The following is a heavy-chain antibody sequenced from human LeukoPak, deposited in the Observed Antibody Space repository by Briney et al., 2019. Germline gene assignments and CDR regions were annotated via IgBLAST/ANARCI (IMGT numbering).Heavy chain of an antibody. CDR1: GGSISSGGYY. D-gene: IGHD3-10*01. V-gene: IGHV4-31*03. CDR2: IYYSGST. CDR3: ARVYGSGSYSNYFDY. Sequence: SETLSLTCTVSGGSISSGGYYWSWIRQHPGKGLEWIGYIYYSGSTYYNPSLKSRVIISVDTSKNQFSLKLSSVTAADTAVYYCARVYGSGSYSNYFDYWGQGTLVTISS. J-gene: IGHJ4*02.